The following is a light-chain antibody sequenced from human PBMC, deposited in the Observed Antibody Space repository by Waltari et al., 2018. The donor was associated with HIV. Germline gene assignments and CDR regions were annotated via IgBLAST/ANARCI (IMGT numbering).Light chain of an antibody. CDR2: DAS. CDR3: QQRSNWPPIT. V-gene: IGKV3-11*01. J-gene: IGKJ5*01. CDR1: QNVGRF. Sequence: EVVLTQSPATLSLSPGETATLSCTASQNVGRFLAWYQKKPGQAPRLLIHDASNRAPGVPARFSALAAGTDFTLTISSLEPEDFAVYYWQQRSNWPPITFGQGTRLEIK.